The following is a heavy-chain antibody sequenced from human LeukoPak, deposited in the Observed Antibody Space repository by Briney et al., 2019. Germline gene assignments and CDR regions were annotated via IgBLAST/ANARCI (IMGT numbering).Heavy chain of an antibody. V-gene: IGHV1-2*02. Sequence: ASVKVSCKASGYTFTGYYMHWVRQAPGQGLEWMGWINPNSGGTNYAQKFQGRVTMTRDTSISTAYMELSRLRSDDTAVCYCARVGLGYNWNYGDRSYYYYYMDVWGKGTTVTVSS. CDR1: GYTFTGYY. CDR2: INPNSGGT. J-gene: IGHJ6*03. CDR3: ARVGLGYNWNYGDRSYYYYYMDV. D-gene: IGHD1-7*01.